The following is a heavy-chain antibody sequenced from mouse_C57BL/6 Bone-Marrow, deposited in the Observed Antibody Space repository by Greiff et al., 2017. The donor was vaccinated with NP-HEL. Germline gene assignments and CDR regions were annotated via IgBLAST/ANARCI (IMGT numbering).Heavy chain of an antibody. V-gene: IGHV1-54*01. Sequence: VQLQQSGAELVRPGTSVKVSCKASGYAFTNYLIAWVKQRPGQGLEWIGVINPGSGGTNYNEQFKGKATLTADKSSSTAYMQLSSLTSEDSAVYFCARGGADYYGSSWYFDVWGTGTTVTVSS. D-gene: IGHD1-1*01. CDR2: INPGSGGT. J-gene: IGHJ1*03. CDR1: GYAFTNYL. CDR3: ARGGADYYGSSWYFDV.